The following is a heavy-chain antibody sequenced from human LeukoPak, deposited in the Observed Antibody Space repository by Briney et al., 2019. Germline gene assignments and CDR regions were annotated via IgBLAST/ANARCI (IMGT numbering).Heavy chain of an antibody. CDR3: ARDRAGYSGYEGDPFDV. V-gene: IGHV4-4*07. J-gene: IGHJ3*01. D-gene: IGHD5-12*01. Sequence: SETLSLTCTVSGGSMSTHLWSWIRQPAGKGPEWIGRIYTSGSTNYNPSPKSRVTMSVDTSKNQFSLKLSSVTAADTAMYYCARDRAGYSGYEGDPFDVWGQGTMVTVSS. CDR1: GGSMSTHL. CDR2: IYTSGST.